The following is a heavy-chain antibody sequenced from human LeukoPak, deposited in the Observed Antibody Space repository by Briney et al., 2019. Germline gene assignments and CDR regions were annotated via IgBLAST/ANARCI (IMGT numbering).Heavy chain of an antibody. V-gene: IGHV4-59*01. J-gene: IGHJ3*02. CDR3: AREGITYYYDSSAQDAFDI. D-gene: IGHD3-22*01. Sequence: SETLSLTCTVSGGSISSYYWSWLRQPPGKGLEWIGYIYYSGSTNYNPSLKSRVTISVDTSKNQFSLKLSSVTAADTAVYYCAREGITYYYDSSAQDAFDIWGQGTMVTVSS. CDR1: GGSISSYY. CDR2: IYYSGST.